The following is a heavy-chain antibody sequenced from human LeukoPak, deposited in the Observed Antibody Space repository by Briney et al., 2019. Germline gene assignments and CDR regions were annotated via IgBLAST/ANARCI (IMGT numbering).Heavy chain of an antibody. CDR1: GGSISSYY. V-gene: IGHV4-4*07. CDR2: IYTSGST. D-gene: IGHD5-24*01. CDR3: ARGDGYNYIGAEYFQH. J-gene: IGHJ1*01. Sequence: SETLSLTCTVSGGSISSYYWSWIRQPAGKGLEWIGRIYTSGSTNYNPSLKSRVTMSVDTSKNQFSLKLSSVTAADTAVYYCARGDGYNYIGAEYFQHWGQGTLVTASS.